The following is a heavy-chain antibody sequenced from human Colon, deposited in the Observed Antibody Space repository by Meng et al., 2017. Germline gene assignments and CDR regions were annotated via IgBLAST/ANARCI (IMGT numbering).Heavy chain of an antibody. CDR2: ARIDYANT. Sequence: GQLQESGPGLVRPSETLSLICAVSGASVRSPDHQWGWVRQPPGKGLEWIGYARIDYANTNYNPSLKSRVTISVDTSKNQFSLKLSSVTPADTAVYFCARDRVPGKYWGQGTLVTVSS. CDR1: GASVRSPDHQ. CDR3: ARDRVPGKY. J-gene: IGHJ4*02. D-gene: IGHD1-14*01. V-gene: IGHV4-61*08.